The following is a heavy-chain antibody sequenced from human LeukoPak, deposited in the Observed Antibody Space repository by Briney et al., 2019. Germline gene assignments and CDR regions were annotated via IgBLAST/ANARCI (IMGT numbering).Heavy chain of an antibody. CDR1: GGSFSGYY. V-gene: IGHV4-34*01. Sequence: PSETLSLTCAVYGGSFSGYYWSWIRQPPGKGLEWIGEINHSGSTNYNPSLKSRVTISVDTSKNQFSLKLSSVTAADTAVYYCARGPYYDFWSGYYNYYYYGTDVWGQGTTVTVSS. CDR3: ARGPYYDFWSGYYNYYYYGTDV. CDR2: INHSGST. D-gene: IGHD3-3*01. J-gene: IGHJ6*02.